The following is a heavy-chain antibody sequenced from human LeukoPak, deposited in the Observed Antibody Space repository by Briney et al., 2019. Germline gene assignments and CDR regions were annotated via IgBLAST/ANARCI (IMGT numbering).Heavy chain of an antibody. Sequence: GGSLRLSCAASGFIFSSYGMYWVRQAPGKGLEWVAAIWYDGSNKYYTDSVKGRFTISRDDSKNTLYLQMNSLRAEDTAVYYCAREATGAFDYWGQGTLVTVSS. J-gene: IGHJ4*02. D-gene: IGHD7-27*01. CDR1: GFIFSSYG. CDR3: AREATGAFDY. V-gene: IGHV3-33*01. CDR2: IWYDGSNK.